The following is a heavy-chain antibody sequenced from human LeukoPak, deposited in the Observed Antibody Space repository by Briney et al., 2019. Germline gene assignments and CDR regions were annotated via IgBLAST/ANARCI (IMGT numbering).Heavy chain of an antibody. CDR3: ARDEVAGTGYYYYYMDV. D-gene: IGHD6-19*01. V-gene: IGHV3-23*01. Sequence: GGSLRLSCAASGFTFSSYGMSWVRQAPGKGLEWVSGISGSGDRIYYGDSVKGRFTISRDNSKNTLYLQMNTLRAEDTAVYYCARDEVAGTGYYYYYMDVWGKGTTVTVSS. J-gene: IGHJ6*03. CDR2: ISGSGDRI. CDR1: GFTFSSYG.